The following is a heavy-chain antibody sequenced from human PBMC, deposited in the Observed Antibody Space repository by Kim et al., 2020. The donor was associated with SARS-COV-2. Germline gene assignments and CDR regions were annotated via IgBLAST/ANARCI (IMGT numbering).Heavy chain of an antibody. CDR2: ISYDGSNK. CDR1: GFTFSSYA. Sequence: GGSLRLSCAASGFTFSSYAMHWVRQAPGKGLEWVAVISYDGSNKYYADSVKGRFTISRDNSKNTLYLQMNSLRAEDTAVYYCARGYYDFWSGYPPPDYWG. V-gene: IGHV3-30-3*01. J-gene: IGHJ4*01. D-gene: IGHD3-3*01. CDR3: ARGYYDFWSGYPPPDY.